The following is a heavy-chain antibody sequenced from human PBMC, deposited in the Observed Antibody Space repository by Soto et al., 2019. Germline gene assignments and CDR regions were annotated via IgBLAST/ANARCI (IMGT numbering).Heavy chain of an antibody. CDR3: ARGASCSSTSCYDNFHYGLAV. CDR1: GYTFTNYG. V-gene: IGHV1-18*01. D-gene: IGHD2-2*01. Sequence: GSAVKVSCKASGYTFTNYGITWVRQAPGQGLEWMGWITASNGNANYARGIQGRLTLTRDTSTNTASMELRSLRSDDTAVYYCARGASCSSTSCYDNFHYGLAVWGQGTTVTVSS. J-gene: IGHJ6*02. CDR2: ITASNGNA.